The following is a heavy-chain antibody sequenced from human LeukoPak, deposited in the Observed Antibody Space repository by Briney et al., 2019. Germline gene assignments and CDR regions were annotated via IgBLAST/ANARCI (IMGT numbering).Heavy chain of an antibody. CDR1: AGSISSGSYY. V-gene: IGHV4-61*02. Sequence: SQTLSLTCTVSAGSISSGSYYWSWIRQPAGKGLEWIGRIYTSGSTNYNPSLKSRVTISVDTSKNQFSLELSSVTAADTAVYYCARDQAPRVATYWYLDLWGRGTLVTVSS. D-gene: IGHD3-3*01. CDR2: IYTSGST. J-gene: IGHJ2*01. CDR3: ARDQAPRVATYWYLDL.